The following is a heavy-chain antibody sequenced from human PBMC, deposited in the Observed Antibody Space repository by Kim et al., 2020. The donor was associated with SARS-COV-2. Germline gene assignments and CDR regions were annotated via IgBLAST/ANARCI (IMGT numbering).Heavy chain of an antibody. J-gene: IGHJ3*02. CDR1: GGTFSSYA. Sequence: SVKVSCKASGGTFSSYAISWVRQAPGQGLEWMGGIIPIFGTANYAQKFQGRVTITADESTSTAYMELSSLRSEDTAVYYCARDWNDYGARGAFDIWGQGTMVTVSS. CDR3: ARDWNDYGARGAFDI. CDR2: IIPIFGTA. V-gene: IGHV1-69*13. D-gene: IGHD4-17*01.